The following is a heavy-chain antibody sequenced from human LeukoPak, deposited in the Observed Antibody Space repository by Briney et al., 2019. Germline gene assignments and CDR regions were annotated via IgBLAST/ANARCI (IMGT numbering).Heavy chain of an antibody. D-gene: IGHD3-3*01. CDR3: AKAREWLLYHNYFDY. CDR1: GFTFSSYA. Sequence: PGGSLRLSCAASGFTFSSYAMSWVRQAPGKGLEWVSAIRGSGGSTYYADSVKGRFTISRDNSKNTLYLQMNSLRAEDTAVYYCAKAREWLLYHNYFDYWGQGTLVTVSS. J-gene: IGHJ4*02. V-gene: IGHV3-23*01. CDR2: IRGSGGST.